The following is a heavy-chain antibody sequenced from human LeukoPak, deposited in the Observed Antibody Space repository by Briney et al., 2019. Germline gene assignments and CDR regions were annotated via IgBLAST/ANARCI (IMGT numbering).Heavy chain of an antibody. CDR2: IFPGDSDT. V-gene: IGHV5-51*01. CDR1: GYSFTSYW. Sequence: GESLKISCKGSGYSFTSYWIGWVRQMPGKGLEWMGIIFPGDSDTGYSPSFQGQVTISADKFISTAYLQWSSLKASDTAMFYCARVRDYGGSSVADFWGQGTLVTVSS. D-gene: IGHD4-23*01. J-gene: IGHJ4*02. CDR3: ARVRDYGGSSVADF.